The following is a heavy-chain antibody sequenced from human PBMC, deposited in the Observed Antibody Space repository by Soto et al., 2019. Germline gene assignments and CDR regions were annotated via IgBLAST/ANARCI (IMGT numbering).Heavy chain of an antibody. CDR2: ISSSSTI. V-gene: IGHV3-48*01. CDR3: AKDRHPDGIWTFDY. J-gene: IGHJ4*02. Sequence: GGSLRLSCAASGFTFSSYSMNWVRQAPGKGLEWVSYISSSSTIYYADSVKGRFTISRDNSKNFLFLQMNSLRVEDTAVYYCAKDRHPDGIWTFDYWGQGAPVTVSS. D-gene: IGHD3-9*01. CDR1: GFTFSSYS.